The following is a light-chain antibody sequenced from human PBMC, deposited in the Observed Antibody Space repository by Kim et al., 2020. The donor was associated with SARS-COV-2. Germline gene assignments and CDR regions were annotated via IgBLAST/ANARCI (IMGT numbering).Light chain of an antibody. CDR1: QSVSSSY. V-gene: IGKV3-20*01. CDR2: GAS. CDR3: QQYGSSLSYT. J-gene: IGKJ2*01. Sequence: SPGERSTRSCRASQSVSSSYLAWYQQKPGQAPRFLIYGASSRATGIPDRFSGSGSGTDFTLTISRLEPEDFAVYSCQQYGSSLSYTFGQGTKLEI.